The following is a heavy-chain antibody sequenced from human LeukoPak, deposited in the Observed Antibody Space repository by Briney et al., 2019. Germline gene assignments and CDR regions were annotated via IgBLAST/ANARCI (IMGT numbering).Heavy chain of an antibody. J-gene: IGHJ4*02. CDR2: IHPSDSDT. V-gene: IGHV5-10-1*01. CDR3: ARHYYNDNTLLDF. CDR1: GYKFNAYW. Sequence: GESLKISCKGSGYKFNAYWIAWVRQMPGEGPEWMGRIHPSDSDTNYSPSFQGHVTFSTDKSISTAYLQWTSLKASDTAIYFCARHYYNDNTLLDFWGQGTLVTVSS. D-gene: IGHD3-22*01.